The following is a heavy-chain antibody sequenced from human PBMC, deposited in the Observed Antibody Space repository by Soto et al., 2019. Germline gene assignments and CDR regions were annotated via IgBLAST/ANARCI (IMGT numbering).Heavy chain of an antibody. Sequence: GASVKVSCKASGYTFTRYGISWVRQAPGQGLEWMGWISEDNGQTNYEQKIQGRVTMTTDTSTSTAYMELRSLRSDDTALYYCARCSLVVVPAPGFDPWGRGTLVTVSS. D-gene: IGHD2-2*01. CDR1: GYTFTRYG. V-gene: IGHV1-18*04. J-gene: IGHJ5*02. CDR3: ARCSLVVVPAPGFDP. CDR2: ISEDNGQT.